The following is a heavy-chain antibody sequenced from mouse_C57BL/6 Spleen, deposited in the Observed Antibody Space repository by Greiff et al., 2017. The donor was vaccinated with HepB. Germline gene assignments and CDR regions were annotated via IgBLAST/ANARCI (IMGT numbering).Heavy chain of an antibody. J-gene: IGHJ2*01. CDR3: ARGEDGYYDYFDY. V-gene: IGHV5-4*01. D-gene: IGHD2-3*01. CDR1: GFTFSSYA. Sequence: VQLKQSGGGLVKPGGSLKLSCAASGFTFSSYAMSWVRQTPEKRLEWVATISDGGSYTYYPDNVKGRFTISRDNAKNNLYLQMSHLKSEDTAMYYCARGEDGYYDYFDYWGQGTTLTVSS. CDR2: ISDGGSYT.